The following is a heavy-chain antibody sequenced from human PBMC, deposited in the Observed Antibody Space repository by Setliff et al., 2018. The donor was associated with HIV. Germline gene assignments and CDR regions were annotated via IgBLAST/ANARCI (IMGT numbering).Heavy chain of an antibody. D-gene: IGHD4-17*01. CDR2: LSPSGTT. Sequence: SETLSLTCGVSGYSLTSGYYWGWIRQPPGKGLDWIGELSPSGTTRSNPSLQSRVTISLDTSNNQFSLKLTSVTAADTAMYYCASFFVTTVTNQDYWGQGTPVTVSS. V-gene: IGHV4-38-2*01. CDR3: ASFFVTTVTNQDY. J-gene: IGHJ4*02. CDR1: GYSLTSGYY.